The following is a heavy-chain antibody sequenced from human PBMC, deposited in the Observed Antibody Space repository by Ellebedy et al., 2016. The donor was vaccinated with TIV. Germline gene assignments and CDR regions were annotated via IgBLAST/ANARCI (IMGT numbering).Heavy chain of an antibody. CDR1: GGSINSGDHY. J-gene: IGHJ1*01. CDR3: ARGGFTYGSQMS. CDR2: IFYSGRT. D-gene: IGHD5-18*01. Sequence: SETLSLXCTVSGGSINSGDHYWNWIRQSPGKGLEWIGNIFYSGRTKYNASLQSRIIISLDTSKNQFSLKMNSVTAADTAVYYCARGGFTYGSQMSWGQGTLVTVSS. V-gene: IGHV4-30-4*01.